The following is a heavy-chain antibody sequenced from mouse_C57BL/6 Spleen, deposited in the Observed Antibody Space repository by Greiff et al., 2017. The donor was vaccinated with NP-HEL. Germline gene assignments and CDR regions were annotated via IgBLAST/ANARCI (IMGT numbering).Heavy chain of an antibody. CDR3: ASPLTGPMDY. V-gene: IGHV1-59*01. D-gene: IGHD4-1*01. CDR2: IDPSDSYT. Sequence: QVQLQQPGAELVRPGTSVKLSCKASGYTFTSYWMHWVKQRPGQGLEWIGVIDPSDSYTNYNQKFKGKATLTVDTSSSTAYMQLSSLTSEDSAVYYCASPLTGPMDYWGQGTSVTVSS. J-gene: IGHJ4*01. CDR1: GYTFTSYW.